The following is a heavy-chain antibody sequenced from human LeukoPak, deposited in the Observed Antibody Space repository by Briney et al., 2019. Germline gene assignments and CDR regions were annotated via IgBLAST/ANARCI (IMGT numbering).Heavy chain of an antibody. CDR3: ARVVVRGVINYGMDV. CDR1: GFTFSSYS. J-gene: IGHJ6*02. V-gene: IGHV3-21*01. D-gene: IGHD3-10*01. CDR2: ISSSSYI. Sequence: GGSLRLSCAASGFTFSSYSMNWVRQAPGKGLEWVSSISSSSYIYYADSVKGRFTISRDNAKNSLYLQMNSLRAEDTAVYYCARVVVRGVINYGMDVWGQGTTVTVSS.